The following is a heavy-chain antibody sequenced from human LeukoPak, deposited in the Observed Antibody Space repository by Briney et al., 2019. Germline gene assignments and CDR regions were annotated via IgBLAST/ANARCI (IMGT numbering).Heavy chain of an antibody. D-gene: IGHD5-18*01. J-gene: IGHJ4*02. CDR3: ARALGYSYGDDY. CDR2: IIPIFGTA. CDR1: GGTFSSYA. Sequence: GASVKVSCKASGGTFSSYAISWVRQAPGQGLEWMGGIIPIFGTANYAQKFQGRVTITADKSTSTAYMELSSLRSEDTAVYYCARALGYSYGDDYWGQGTLVTVSS. V-gene: IGHV1-69*06.